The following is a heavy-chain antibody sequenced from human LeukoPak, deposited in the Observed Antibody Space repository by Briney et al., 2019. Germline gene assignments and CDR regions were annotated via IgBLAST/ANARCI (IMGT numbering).Heavy chain of an antibody. CDR1: GFTFSSYS. J-gene: IGHJ4*02. CDR2: ITRSSNTI. V-gene: IGHV3-48*01. Sequence: GGSLRLSCAASGFTFSSYSMNWVRQAPGKGLEWVSYITRSSNTIHYADSVKGRFTISRDNAKNSLFLQMNSLRAEDTAVYYCTRDPSAPDYWGQGTLVTVSS. CDR3: TRDPSAPDY.